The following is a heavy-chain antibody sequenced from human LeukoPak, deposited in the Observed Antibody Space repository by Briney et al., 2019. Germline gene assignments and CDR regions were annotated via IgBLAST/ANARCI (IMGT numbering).Heavy chain of an antibody. D-gene: IGHD1-26*01. CDR2: IYYSGST. V-gene: IGHV4-59*01. Sequence: SETLSLTCTVSGGSISSYYWSWIRQPPGKGLEWIGYIYYSGSTNYNPSLKSRVTISVDTSKNQFSLKLSSVTAADTAVYYCARSPLSGSYGFDYWGQGTLVTVSS. J-gene: IGHJ4*02. CDR3: ARSPLSGSYGFDY. CDR1: GGSISSYY.